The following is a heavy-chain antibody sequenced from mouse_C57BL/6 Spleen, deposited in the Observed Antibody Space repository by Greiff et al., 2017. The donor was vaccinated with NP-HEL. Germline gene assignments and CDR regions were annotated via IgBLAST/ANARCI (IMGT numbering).Heavy chain of an antibody. Sequence: EVQLQQSVAELVRPGASVKLSCTASGFNIKNTYMHWVKQRPEQGLEWIGRLDPANGNTKYAPKFQGKATITADTSSNTAYLQRSSLTSEDTAIYYGARKEGIYYDYVVGYFDYWGQGTTLTVSS. CDR3: ARKEGIYYDYVVGYFDY. D-gene: IGHD2-4*01. CDR2: LDPANGNT. CDR1: GFNIKNTY. J-gene: IGHJ2*01. V-gene: IGHV14-3*01.